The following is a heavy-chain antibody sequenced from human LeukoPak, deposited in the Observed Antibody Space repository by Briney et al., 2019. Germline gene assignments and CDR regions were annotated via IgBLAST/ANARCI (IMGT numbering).Heavy chain of an antibody. CDR2: ISGSGGST. CDR3: AKDACSSTSCRFDY. D-gene: IGHD2-2*01. V-gene: IGHV3-23*01. CDR1: GFTFSSYA. J-gene: IGHJ4*02. Sequence: PGRSLRLSCAASGFTFSSYAMHWVRQAPGKGLEWVSAISGSGGSTYYADSVKGRFTISRDNSKNTLYLQMNSLRAEDTAVYYCAKDACSSTSCRFDYWGQGTLVTVSS.